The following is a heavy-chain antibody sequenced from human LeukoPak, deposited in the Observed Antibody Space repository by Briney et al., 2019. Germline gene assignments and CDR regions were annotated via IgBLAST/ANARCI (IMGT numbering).Heavy chain of an antibody. V-gene: IGHV1-24*01. CDR3: ATRAVRGVIIGGDAFDI. CDR2: FDPEDGET. Sequence: ASVKVSCKVSGYTLTELSMHWVRQAPGKGLEWMGGFDPEDGETIYAQKFQGRVTMTEDTSTDTAYMELSSLRSEDTAVYYCATRAVRGVIIGGDAFDIWGQETMVTVSS. D-gene: IGHD3-10*01. CDR1: GYTLTELS. J-gene: IGHJ3*02.